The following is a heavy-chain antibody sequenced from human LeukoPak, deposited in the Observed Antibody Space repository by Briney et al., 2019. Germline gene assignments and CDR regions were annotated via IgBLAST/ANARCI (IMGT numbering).Heavy chain of an antibody. CDR1: GGSISSSSYY. J-gene: IGHJ3*02. V-gene: IGHV4-61*05. CDR2: IYYSGST. CDR3: ARLPLGSWYGAFDI. D-gene: IGHD6-13*01. Sequence: PSETLSLTCTVSGGSISSSSYYWDWIRRPPGKGLEWIGYIYYSGSTNYNPSLKSRVTISVDTSKNQFSLKLSSVTAADTAVYYCARLPLGSWYGAFDIWGQGTMVTVSS.